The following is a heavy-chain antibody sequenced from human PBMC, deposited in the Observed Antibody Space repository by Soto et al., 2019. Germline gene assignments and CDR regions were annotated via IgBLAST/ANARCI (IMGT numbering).Heavy chain of an antibody. D-gene: IGHD4-4*01. J-gene: IGHJ4*02. CDR3: ASPTNYRTSNFDY. V-gene: IGHV1-69*02. Sequence: GASVKVSCKASGGTLSSYTISWVRQAPGQGLEWMGRIIPILGIANYAQKFQGRVTITADKSTSTAYMELSSLRSEDTAVYYCASPTNYRTSNFDYWGQGTLVTVSS. CDR1: GGTLSSYT. CDR2: IIPILGIA.